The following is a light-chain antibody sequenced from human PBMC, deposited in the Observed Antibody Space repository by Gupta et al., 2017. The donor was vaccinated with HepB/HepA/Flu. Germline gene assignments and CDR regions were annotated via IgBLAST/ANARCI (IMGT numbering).Light chain of an antibody. CDR3: AAWDDRLSGWV. CDR2: RNN. J-gene: IGLJ3*02. Sequence: QSVLTQPPSASETPGQRVTISCSGSSSNIGSNYVYWYQQLPGTAPKLLIYRNNQRPSGVPDRFSGSKSGTSASLAIIGLRSDDEADYYCAAWDDRLSGWVFGGGTKLTVL. V-gene: IGLV1-47*01. CDR1: SSNIGSNY.